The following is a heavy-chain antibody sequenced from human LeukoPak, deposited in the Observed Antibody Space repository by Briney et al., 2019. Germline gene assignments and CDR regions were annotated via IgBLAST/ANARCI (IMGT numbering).Heavy chain of an antibody. CDR2: INPSGGST. D-gene: IGHD5-18*01. Sequence: ASVKVSCKASGYTFTSYYMHWVRQAPGQGLEWMGIINPSGGSTSYAQEFQGRVTMTRDTSTSTVYMELSSLRSEDTAVYYCAREGPMVTDAFDIWGQGTMFTVSS. V-gene: IGHV1-46*01. CDR1: GYTFTSYY. CDR3: AREGPMVTDAFDI. J-gene: IGHJ3*02.